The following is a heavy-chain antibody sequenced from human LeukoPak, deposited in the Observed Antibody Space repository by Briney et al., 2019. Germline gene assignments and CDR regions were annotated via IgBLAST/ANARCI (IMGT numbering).Heavy chain of an antibody. CDR3: ARGQWLVHYYYYGMDV. CDR1: GGSFSGYY. CDR2: INHSGST. D-gene: IGHD6-19*01. Sequence: PSETLSLTCAVYGGSFSGYYWSWIRQPPGKGLEWIGEINHSGSTNYNPSLESRVTISVDTSKNQFSLKLSSVTAADTAVYYCARGQWLVHYYYYGMDVWGKGTTVTVSS. V-gene: IGHV4-34*01. J-gene: IGHJ6*04.